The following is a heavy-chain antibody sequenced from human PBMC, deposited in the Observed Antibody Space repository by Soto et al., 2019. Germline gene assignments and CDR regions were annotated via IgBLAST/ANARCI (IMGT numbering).Heavy chain of an antibody. Sequence: HGESLKISCKGSDYSFNTCWIAWVRQMPGKGLEWMGIIYPGDSDTRYSPSFQGQVTISADKSISTAHLQWSSLKASDTAMYYCARAGDTMVRGVIIMNYYGMDVWGQGTTVTAP. CDR2: IYPGDSDT. J-gene: IGHJ6*02. V-gene: IGHV5-51*01. CDR1: DYSFNTCW. CDR3: ARAGDTMVRGVIIMNYYGMDV. D-gene: IGHD3-10*01.